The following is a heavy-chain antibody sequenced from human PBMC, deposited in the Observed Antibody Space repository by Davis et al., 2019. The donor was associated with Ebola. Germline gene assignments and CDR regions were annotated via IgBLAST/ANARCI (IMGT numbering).Heavy chain of an antibody. V-gene: IGHV5-10-1*01. CDR1: GYSFTSYW. CDR2: IDPSDSYT. D-gene: IGHD6-19*01. Sequence: KVSCKGSGYSFTSYWIGWVRQMPGKGLEWMGRIDPSDSYTNYSPSFQGHVTISADKSISTAYLQWSSLKASDTAMYYCAGHVYRSGWEFEYWGQGTLVTVSS. CDR3: AGHVYRSGWEFEY. J-gene: IGHJ4*02.